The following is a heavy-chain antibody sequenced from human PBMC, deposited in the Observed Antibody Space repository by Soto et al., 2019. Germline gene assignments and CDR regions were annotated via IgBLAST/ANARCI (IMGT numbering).Heavy chain of an antibody. D-gene: IGHD1-26*01. CDR1: GFAVASNH. CDR2: IYSGGPT. J-gene: IGHJ4*02. CDR3: ARGFVGASL. Sequence: PGGSPRLSCVASGFAVASNHLSWVRQAPGKGLEWVSTIYSGGPTYYADSVKGGFNISRDNSKNPLYLQMNSLRAEDRAVYYCARGFVGASLWGQGTLVTVSS. V-gene: IGHV3-53*01.